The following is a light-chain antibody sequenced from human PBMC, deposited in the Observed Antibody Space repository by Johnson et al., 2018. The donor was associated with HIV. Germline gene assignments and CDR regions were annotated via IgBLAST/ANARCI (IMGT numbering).Light chain of an antibody. CDR3: GTWDSSLSAYV. Sequence: QSVLTQPPSVSAAPGQRVTISCSGSSSNIGKNYVSWYQQIPGTAPKLLIYENNKRPSGIPDRFSGSKSGTSATLGITGLQTENEADYYCGTWDSSLSAYVFGIGTKVTVL. V-gene: IGLV1-51*02. CDR1: SSNIGKNY. CDR2: ENN. J-gene: IGLJ1*01.